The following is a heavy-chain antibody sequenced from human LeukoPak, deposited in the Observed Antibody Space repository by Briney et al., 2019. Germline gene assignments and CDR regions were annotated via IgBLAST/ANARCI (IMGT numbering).Heavy chain of an antibody. Sequence: PGGSLRLSCAASGFTFSSYAMSWVRQAPGKGLEWVSSINAGGGSTYYADSVKGRFTISRDYSKNTLYLEMNSLRAEDTAVYFCAKETAVGVDTVGFDYWGQGTLVTVSS. J-gene: IGHJ4*02. CDR1: GFTFSSYA. V-gene: IGHV3-23*01. CDR2: INAGGGST. CDR3: AKETAVGVDTVGFDY. D-gene: IGHD5-18*01.